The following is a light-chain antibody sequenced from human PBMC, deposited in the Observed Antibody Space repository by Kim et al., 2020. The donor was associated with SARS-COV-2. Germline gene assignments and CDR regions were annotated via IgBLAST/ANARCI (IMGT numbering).Light chain of an antibody. CDR2: KAS. J-gene: IGKJ2*01. CDR1: QSVSSW. CDR3: QQYDSHPYT. V-gene: IGKV1-5*03. Sequence: DIQMTQSPSTLSASVGDRVTITCRASQSVSSWLAWYQQKPGKAPKLLIYKASTLEGGVPSRFSGRGSGTEFTLTINSLQPDDFATYSCQQYDSHPYTFGQGTNLE.